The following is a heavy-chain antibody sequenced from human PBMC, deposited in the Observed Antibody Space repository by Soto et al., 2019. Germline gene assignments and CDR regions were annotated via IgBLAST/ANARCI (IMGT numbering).Heavy chain of an antibody. J-gene: IGHJ4*02. CDR2: ISHDGSQK. Sequence: QVQLVESGGGVVQPGRSLRLSCVASGFRFSDYAMHWVRQAPGKGLEWLAVISHDGSQKYYADSVKGRFTISRDNSISTLYLQMNSQRAEDTAVYYCATFGDYPRDFDFWGQGTQVTVYS. V-gene: IGHV3-30-3*01. D-gene: IGHD4-17*01. CDR3: ATFGDYPRDFDF. CDR1: GFRFSDYA.